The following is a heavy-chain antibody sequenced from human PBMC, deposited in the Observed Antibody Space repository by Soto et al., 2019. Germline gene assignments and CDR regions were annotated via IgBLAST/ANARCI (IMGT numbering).Heavy chain of an antibody. CDR1: DASISTTLW. CDR3: ARYSAASGTYYFDP. CDR2: IHPGRGV. V-gene: IGHV4-4*02. J-gene: IGHJ4*02. D-gene: IGHD6-13*01. Sequence: QVYLQQSGPGLVHPSGTLSLTCSFSDASISTTLWWSWVRRPPGRGLEWIGEIHPGRGVNYNPSPKSRLPPSVDQSNNQFSLRLAFLAAADTAIYYCARYSAASGTYYFDPWGQGTLVTVPS.